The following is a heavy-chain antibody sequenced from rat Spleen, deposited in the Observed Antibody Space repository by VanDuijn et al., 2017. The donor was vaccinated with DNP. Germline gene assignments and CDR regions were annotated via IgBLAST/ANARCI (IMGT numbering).Heavy chain of an antibody. CDR1: GFNFNDHW. Sequence: EVKLVESGGGLVQPGKSLKLSCAASGFNFNDHWMGWVRQAPGKGLEWIGQINKDSSTIIYSPSLKDKFTISRDNAQNTLYLQMNKLGSEDTAIYHCAKGPNYGGYSDFFDYWGQGVMVTVSS. J-gene: IGHJ2*01. V-gene: IGHV4-2*01. CDR2: INKDSSTI. CDR3: AKGPNYGGYSDFFDY. D-gene: IGHD1-11*01.